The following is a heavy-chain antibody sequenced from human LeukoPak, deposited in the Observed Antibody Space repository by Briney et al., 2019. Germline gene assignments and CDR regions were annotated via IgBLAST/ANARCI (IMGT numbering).Heavy chain of an antibody. V-gene: IGHV1-2*02. CDR1: GYTFTGYY. CDR2: INPNSGGT. CDR3: ARDRADYYDSSGYCV. D-gene: IGHD3-22*01. J-gene: IGHJ4*02. Sequence: ASVKVSCKASGYTFTGYYMHWVRQAPGQGLEWMGWINPNSGGTNYAQKFQGRVTMTRDTSISTAYMELSRLRSDDTAVYYCARDRADYYDSSGYCVWGQGTPVTVSS.